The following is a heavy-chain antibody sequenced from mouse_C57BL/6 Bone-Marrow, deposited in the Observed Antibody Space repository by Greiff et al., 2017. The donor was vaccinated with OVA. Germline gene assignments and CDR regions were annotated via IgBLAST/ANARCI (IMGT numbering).Heavy chain of an antibody. V-gene: IGHV3-8*01. J-gene: IGHJ1*03. CDR1: GYSIPSDY. Sequence: EVKLQESGPGLAKPSQTLSLTCSVTGYSIPSDYWNWIRKFPGNKLEYMGYISYSGSTYYNPSLKSRISITRDTSKNQYYLQLTSVTTEDTATYYCARLPHWDFDGWGTGTTVTVAS. CDR2: ISYSGST. CDR3: ARLPHWDFDG.